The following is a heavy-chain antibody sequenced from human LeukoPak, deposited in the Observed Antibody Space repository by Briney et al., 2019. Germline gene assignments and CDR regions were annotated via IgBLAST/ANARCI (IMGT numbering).Heavy chain of an antibody. CDR3: ARDLDHGSGSFSN. V-gene: IGHV1-2*02. Sequence: GASVKVSCKASGYAFTDFYIPWVRQAPGQGLEWMGWINSNSGGTTYAQKFQGRVTMTTDTSISTAYLELSGLRSDDTAVYYCARDLDHGSGSFSNWGQGAIVTVSS. J-gene: IGHJ4*02. D-gene: IGHD3-10*01. CDR2: INSNSGGT. CDR1: GYAFTDFY.